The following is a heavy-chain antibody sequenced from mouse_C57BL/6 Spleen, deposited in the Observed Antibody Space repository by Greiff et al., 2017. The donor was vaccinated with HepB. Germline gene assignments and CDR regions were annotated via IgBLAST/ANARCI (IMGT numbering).Heavy chain of an antibody. CDR2: IDPETGGT. V-gene: IGHV1-15*01. Sequence: QVQLQQSGAELVRPGASVTLSCKASGYTFTDYEMHWVKQTPVHGLEWIGAIDPETGGTAYTQKFKGKAILTADKSSSTAYMELRSLTSEDSAVYYCTRGRGMDYWGQGTSVTVSS. CDR3: TRGRGMDY. CDR1: GYTFTDYE. J-gene: IGHJ4*01.